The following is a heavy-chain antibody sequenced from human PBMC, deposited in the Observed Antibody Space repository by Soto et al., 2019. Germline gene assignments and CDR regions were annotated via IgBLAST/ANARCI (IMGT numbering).Heavy chain of an antibody. V-gene: IGHV4-4*02. CDR2: IHHSGST. CDR1: GSSTSSSNW. CDR3: ARGPLTATTRIRGLDV. J-gene: IGHJ6*04. D-gene: IGHD4-4*01. Sequence: PSETLSLTCSVSGSSTSSSNWWGWVRQPPGKGLEWIGEIHHSGSTNYNPSLESRVTMSVDKYRNRFSLKLSSVTAADTAVYYCARGPLTATTRIRGLDVWGKGTLVTVSS.